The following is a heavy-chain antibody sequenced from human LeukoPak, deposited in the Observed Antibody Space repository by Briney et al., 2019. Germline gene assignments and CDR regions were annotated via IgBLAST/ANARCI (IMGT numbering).Heavy chain of an antibody. Sequence: PGGSLRLSCAASGFTFSTYEMNWVRQAPGMGLEWVSYISSDGTRIYYADSVKGRFTISRDNAKNSLYLQMNSLRAEDTAVYYCARDGSGWHTYWGQGTLVTASS. CDR3: ARDGSGWHTY. CDR2: ISSDGTRI. J-gene: IGHJ4*02. D-gene: IGHD6-19*01. V-gene: IGHV3-48*03. CDR1: GFTFSTYE.